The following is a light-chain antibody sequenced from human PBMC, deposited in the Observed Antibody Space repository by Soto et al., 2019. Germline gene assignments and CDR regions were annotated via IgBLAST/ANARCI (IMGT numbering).Light chain of an antibody. CDR2: GAS. CDR3: QQYGSSRWT. Sequence: EIVLTQSPGTLSLSPGERATLSGRASQSVSSSYLAWYQQKPGQAPRLLIYGASSRATGIPDRFSGSGSGTDFTLTISRLEPEDFAVYYCQQYGSSRWTFGQGTTVDIK. CDR1: QSVSSSY. J-gene: IGKJ1*01. V-gene: IGKV3-20*01.